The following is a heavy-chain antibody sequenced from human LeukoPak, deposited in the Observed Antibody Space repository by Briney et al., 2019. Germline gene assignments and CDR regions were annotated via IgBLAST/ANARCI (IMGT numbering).Heavy chain of an antibody. Sequence: PGRSLRLSCAAPGFTFSSYAMHWVRQAPRKGLEWVAVISYDGSNKYYADSVKGRFTISRDNSKNTLYLQMNSLRAEDTAVYYCARDEKGLRRNNYYYYYGMDVWGQGTTVTVSS. J-gene: IGHJ6*02. V-gene: IGHV3-30-3*01. CDR2: ISYDGSNK. D-gene: IGHD4-17*01. CDR1: GFTFSSYA. CDR3: ARDEKGLRRNNYYYYYGMDV.